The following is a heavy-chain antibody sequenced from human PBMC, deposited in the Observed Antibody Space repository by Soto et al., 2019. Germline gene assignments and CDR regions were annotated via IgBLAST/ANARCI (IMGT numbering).Heavy chain of an antibody. J-gene: IGHJ4*02. V-gene: IGHV4-30-2*01. CDR1: CGSISSGGYS. D-gene: IGHD3-9*01. CDR3: ARGRGDILTGYPSPLYYFDY. Sequence: SETLSLTCAVSCGSISSGGYSWSWIRQPPGKGLEWIGYIYHSGSTYYNPSLKSRVTISVDRSKNQFSLKLSSVTAADTAVYYCARGRGDILTGYPSPLYYFDYWGQGTLVTVSS. CDR2: IYHSGST.